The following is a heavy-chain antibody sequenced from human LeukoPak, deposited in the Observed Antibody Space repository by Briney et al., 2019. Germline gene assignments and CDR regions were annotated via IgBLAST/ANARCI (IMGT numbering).Heavy chain of an antibody. Sequence: LSGGSLRLSCAASGFTFSSYGMHWVRQAPGKGLEWVAVISYDGSNKYYADSVKGRFTISRDNAKNSLFLHMSSLRAEDTAVYYCATAPAAADSSWGQGTLVAVSS. CDR2: ISYDGSNK. J-gene: IGHJ5*02. CDR3: ATAPAAADSS. CDR1: GFTFSSYG. V-gene: IGHV3-30*03. D-gene: IGHD6-13*01.